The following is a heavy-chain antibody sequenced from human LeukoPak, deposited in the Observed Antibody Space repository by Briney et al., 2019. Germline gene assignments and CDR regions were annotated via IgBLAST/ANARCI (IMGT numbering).Heavy chain of an antibody. CDR3: TTHKDLWLGPHYYYYYGMDV. J-gene: IGHJ6*04. CDR1: GFTFSNAW. D-gene: IGHD3-10*01. CDR2: IKSKTDGGTT. Sequence: GGSLRLSCAASGFTFSNAWMSWVRQAPGKGLEWVGRIKSKTDGGTTDYAAPVKGRFTISRDDSKNTLYLQMNSLKTEDTAVYYCTTHKDLWLGPHYYYYYGMDVWGKGTTVTVSS. V-gene: IGHV3-15*01.